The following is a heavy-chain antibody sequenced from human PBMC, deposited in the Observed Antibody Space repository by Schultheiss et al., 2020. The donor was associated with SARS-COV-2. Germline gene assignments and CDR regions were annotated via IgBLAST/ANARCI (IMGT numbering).Heavy chain of an antibody. CDR2: ISWNSGII. CDR1: GFSFAEHA. V-gene: IGHV3-9*01. D-gene: IGHD1-1*01. J-gene: IGHJ4*02. CDR3: AKVNGPSVPQDY. Sequence: GGSLRLSCVASGFSFAEHAMHWVRQVPGKGLEWVSGISWNSGIIDYADSVKGRFTISRDNAKNSLYLQMNSLRTEDTALYYCAKVNGPSVPQDYRGQGTLVTVSS.